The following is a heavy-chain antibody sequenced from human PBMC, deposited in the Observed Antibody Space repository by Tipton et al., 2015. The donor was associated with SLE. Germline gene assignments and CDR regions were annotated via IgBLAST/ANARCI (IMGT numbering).Heavy chain of an antibody. CDR2: IYYSGST. CDR3: ARGDVKDYGDFLDY. D-gene: IGHD4-17*01. J-gene: IGHJ4*02. V-gene: IGHV4-39*07. CDR1: GGSISSSSYY. Sequence: TLSLTCTVSGGSISSSSYYWGWIRQPPGRGLEWSGCIYYSGSTYYNPSLKSRVTISVDTSKNQFSLKLSSVTAADTAVYYCARGDVKDYGDFLDYWGQGTLVTVSS.